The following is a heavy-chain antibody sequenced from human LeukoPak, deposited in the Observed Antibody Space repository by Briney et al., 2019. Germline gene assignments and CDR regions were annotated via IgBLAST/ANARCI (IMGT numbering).Heavy chain of an antibody. D-gene: IGHD3-22*01. J-gene: IGHJ4*02. CDR2: ISGSGGST. V-gene: IGHV3-23*01. Sequence: ETLSLTCAVYGGSFSGYYWSWVRQAPGKGLEWVSAISGSGGSTYYADSVKGRFTISRDNSKNTLYLQMNSLRAEDTAVYYCAKGDNYYYDSSGYYYPFDYWGQGTLVTVSS. CDR1: GGSFSGYY. CDR3: AKGDNYYYDSSGYYYPFDY.